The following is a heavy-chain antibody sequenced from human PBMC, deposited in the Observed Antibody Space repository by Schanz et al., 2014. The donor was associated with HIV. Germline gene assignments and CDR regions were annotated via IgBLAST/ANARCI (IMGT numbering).Heavy chain of an antibody. J-gene: IGHJ6*02. CDR1: GFTFSTYW. D-gene: IGHD3-22*01. CDR3: ARDVSHDSSGHYSDYYYGMDV. CDR2: IKQDGSEK. Sequence: VPLVGSGGGLVKPGGSLRLSCAVSGFTFSTYWMMWVRQAPGKGLEWVANIKQDGSEKYYVDAVKGRFTISRDNAKNSVYLQMNSLRVEDTAVYYCARDVSHDSSGHYSDYYYGMDVWGQGTTVTVSS. V-gene: IGHV3-7*01.